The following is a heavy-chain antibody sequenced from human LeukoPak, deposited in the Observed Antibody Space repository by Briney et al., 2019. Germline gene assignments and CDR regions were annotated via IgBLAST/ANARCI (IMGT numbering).Heavy chain of an antibody. Sequence: PGGSLRLSCAASGFIVSNYYMNWVRQAPGKGLECVSVIYNGGATYYADSVKGRFTISRDNSKNTLYLQMNSLRAEDTAVYFCAREYGSGTFDWGQGTLVTVFS. CDR2: IYNGGAT. V-gene: IGHV3-53*01. J-gene: IGHJ4*02. D-gene: IGHD2-2*01. CDR3: AREYGSGTFD. CDR1: GFIVSNYY.